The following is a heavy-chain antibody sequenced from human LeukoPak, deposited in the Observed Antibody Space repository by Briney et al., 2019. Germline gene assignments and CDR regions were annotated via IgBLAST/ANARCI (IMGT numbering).Heavy chain of an antibody. CDR2: INPSGGST. V-gene: IGHV1-46*01. Sequence: ASVKVSCKASGYTFTSYYMHWVRQAPGQGLEWMGIINPSGGSTGYAQKFQGRVTMTRNTSISTAYMELSSLRSEDTAVYYCARNFGSGGTYYYYGMDVRGQGTTVTVSS. CDR3: ARNFGSGGTYYYYGMDV. D-gene: IGHD2-15*01. J-gene: IGHJ6*02. CDR1: GYTFTSYY.